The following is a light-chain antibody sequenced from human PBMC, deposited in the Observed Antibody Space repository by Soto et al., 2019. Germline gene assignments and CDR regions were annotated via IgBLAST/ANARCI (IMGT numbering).Light chain of an antibody. CDR3: QSYDSSLV. CDR1: SSNIGAGYD. V-gene: IGLV1-40*01. J-gene: IGLJ2*01. CDR2: GNS. Sequence: QPVLTQPPSVSGAPGQRVTISCTGSSSNIGAGYDVHWYQQLPGTVPKLLIYGNSNRPSGVPDRFSGSKSGTSASLAITGLQAEDEADYYCQSYDSSLVFGGGTKLTVL.